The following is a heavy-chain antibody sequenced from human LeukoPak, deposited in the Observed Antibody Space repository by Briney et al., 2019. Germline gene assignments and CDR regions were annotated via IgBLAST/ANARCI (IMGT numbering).Heavy chain of an antibody. D-gene: IGHD3-10*01. V-gene: IGHV1-69*13. CDR2: IIPIFGTA. CDR3: ARDPSMVRGENTPYFDY. Sequence: GASVKVSCKASGGTFSSYAISWVRQAPGQGLEWMGGIIPIFGTANYAQKFQGRVTITADESTSTAYMELSSLRSEDTAAYYCARDPSMVRGENTPYFDYWGQGTLVTVSS. J-gene: IGHJ4*02. CDR1: GGTFSSYA.